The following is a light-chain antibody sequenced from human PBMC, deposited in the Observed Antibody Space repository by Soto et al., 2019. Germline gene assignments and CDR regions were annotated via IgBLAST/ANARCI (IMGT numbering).Light chain of an antibody. Sequence: QSVLTHPPSVSRAPGHRVTISFTGSSSNIGEHYDVHWYQQVPGTAPKLLIFSNTNRPSVVPDRFSGSKSGTSASLEITGLQAEDEADYYCQSYDTSMRDYVFGTGTKVTVL. J-gene: IGLJ1*01. V-gene: IGLV1-40*01. CDR3: QSYDTSMRDYV. CDR1: SSNIGEHYD. CDR2: SNT.